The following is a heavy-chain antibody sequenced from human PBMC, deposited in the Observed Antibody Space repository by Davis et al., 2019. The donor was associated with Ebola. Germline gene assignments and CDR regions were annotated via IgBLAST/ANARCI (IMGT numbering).Heavy chain of an antibody. CDR1: GDSISSHNYY. CDR2: IDDSGST. Sequence: SETLSLTCTVSGDSISSHNYYWGWIRQPPGEGLEWIGNIDDSGSTYYNPSLKSRVTISVDTSKNQFSLKLSSVTAADTAVYYCANHYGDYAPFDYWGQGTLVTVSS. CDR3: ANHYGDYAPFDY. D-gene: IGHD4-17*01. V-gene: IGHV4-39*07. J-gene: IGHJ4*02.